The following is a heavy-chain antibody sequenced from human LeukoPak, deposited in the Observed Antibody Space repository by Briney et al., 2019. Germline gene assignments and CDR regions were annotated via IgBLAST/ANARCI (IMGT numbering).Heavy chain of an antibody. CDR1: GGSFSGYY. J-gene: IGHJ4*02. V-gene: IGHV4-34*01. D-gene: IGHD6-19*01. CDR3: ARLPSSGWLRYYFDY. Sequence: PSETLSLTCAVYGGSFSGYYWSRIRQPPGKGLEWIGTMYYSGSTYYNPSLKSRVTISVDTSKNQFSLKVSSVTAADTAVYYCARLPSSGWLRYYFDYWGQGTLVTVSS. CDR2: MYYSGST.